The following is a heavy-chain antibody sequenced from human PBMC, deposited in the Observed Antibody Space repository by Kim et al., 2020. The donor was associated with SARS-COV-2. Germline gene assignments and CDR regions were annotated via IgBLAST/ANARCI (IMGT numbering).Heavy chain of an antibody. Sequence: SETLSLTCTVSGGSISSGGYYWSWIRQHPGKGLEWIGYIYYSGSTYYNPSLKSRATISVDTSKNQFSLKLSSVTAADTAVYYCARDRPVYYDFWSGYYTPNYYYYYGMDVWGQGTTVTVSS. CDR3: ARDRPVYYDFWSGYYTPNYYYYYGMDV. J-gene: IGHJ6*02. V-gene: IGHV4-31*03. D-gene: IGHD3-3*01. CDR2: IYYSGST. CDR1: GGSISSGGYY.